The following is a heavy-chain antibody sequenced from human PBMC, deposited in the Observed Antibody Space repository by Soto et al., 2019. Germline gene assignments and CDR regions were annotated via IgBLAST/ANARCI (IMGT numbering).Heavy chain of an antibody. J-gene: IGHJ6*02. D-gene: IGHD3-10*01. Sequence: SQTLSLTCVVSGDSVSTNSAAWNWIRQSPSRGLEWLGRTYYRSKWYNDYAVSEKSRININADTSKNQISLQLNSVTPEDTAVYYCARAGPDYYYYGLDVWGQGTTVTVSS. CDR2: TYYRSKWYN. CDR3: ARAGPDYYYYGLDV. CDR1: GDSVSTNSAA. V-gene: IGHV6-1*01.